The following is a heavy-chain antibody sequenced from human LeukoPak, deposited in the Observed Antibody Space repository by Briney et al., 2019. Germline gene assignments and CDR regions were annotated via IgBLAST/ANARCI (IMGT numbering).Heavy chain of an antibody. CDR3: TTLGVGATVY. CDR1: GVTFSSYA. CDR2: ISYDGSNK. Sequence: GGSLRLSCAASGVTFSSYAMHWVRQAPGKGLEGVAVISYDGSNKYYADSVKGRFTISRDNSKNTLYLQMNSLRAEDTAVYYCTTLGVGATVYWGQGTLVTVSS. V-gene: IGHV3-30-3*01. J-gene: IGHJ4*02. D-gene: IGHD1-26*01.